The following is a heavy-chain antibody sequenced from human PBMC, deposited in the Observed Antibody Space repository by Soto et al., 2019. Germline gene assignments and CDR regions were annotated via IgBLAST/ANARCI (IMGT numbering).Heavy chain of an antibody. V-gene: IGHV1-24*01. J-gene: IGHJ5*02. CDR3: ATPYDSSGYLGWFDP. CDR1: GYTLTELS. Sequence: GASVKVSCKVSGYTLTELSMHWVRQAPGKGLEWMGGFDPEDGETIYAQKFRGRVTMTEDTSTDTAYMELSSLRSEDTAVYYCATPYDSSGYLGWFDPWGQGTLVTVSS. D-gene: IGHD3-22*01. CDR2: FDPEDGET.